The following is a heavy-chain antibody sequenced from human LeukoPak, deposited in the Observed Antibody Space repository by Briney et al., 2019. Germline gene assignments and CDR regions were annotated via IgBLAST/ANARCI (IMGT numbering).Heavy chain of an antibody. CDR2: IYPGDSDT. D-gene: IGHD4-17*01. Sequence: GESLKISCKGSGYSFTSYWIGWVRQMPGKGLEGMGIIYPGDSDTRHSPSFQGQVTISADKSISTAYLQWSSLKASDTAMYYCARMTTVTTAPFDYWGQGTLVTVSS. CDR3: ARMTTVTTAPFDY. V-gene: IGHV5-51*01. J-gene: IGHJ4*02. CDR1: GYSFTSYW.